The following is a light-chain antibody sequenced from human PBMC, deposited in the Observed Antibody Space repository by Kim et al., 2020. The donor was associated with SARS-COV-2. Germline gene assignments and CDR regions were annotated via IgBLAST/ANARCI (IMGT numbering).Light chain of an antibody. CDR1: QGVGKNN. V-gene: IGKV3-20*01. Sequence: SPGERATLSCRDSQGVGKNNLAWFQQKPGQTPRLLIYDASTRATGIPDSFSGSGSGTDFTLTITRVEPEDFAVYYCQQYATSPLTFGGGTKVDIK. J-gene: IGKJ4*01. CDR2: DAS. CDR3: QQYATSPLT.